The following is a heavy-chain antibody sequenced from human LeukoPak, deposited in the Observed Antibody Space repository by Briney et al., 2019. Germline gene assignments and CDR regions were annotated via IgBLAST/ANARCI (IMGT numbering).Heavy chain of an antibody. J-gene: IGHJ1*01. D-gene: IGHD6-13*01. CDR3: ATQGTGYSSSWPPAEYFQH. CDR1: GYTLTELS. Sequence: GASVKVSCKVSGYTLTELSMHWVRQAPGKGLEWMGGFYPEDGETIYAQKFQGRVTMTEDTSTDTAYMELSSLRSEDTAVYYCATQGTGYSSSWPPAEYFQHWGQGTLVTVSS. CDR2: FYPEDGET. V-gene: IGHV1-24*01.